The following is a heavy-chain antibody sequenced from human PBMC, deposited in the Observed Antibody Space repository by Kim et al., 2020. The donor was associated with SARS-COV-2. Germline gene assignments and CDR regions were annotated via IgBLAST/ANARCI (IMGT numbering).Heavy chain of an antibody. Sequence: GGSLRLSCAASGFSFTTSSVNWVRQAPGKGLEWVSSFSSYSNFIYYADSVKGRFTFSQNSLYLQMNNLRAEDSAVYFCARGYCTATNCFLDYWGQGTLVTVSS. CDR2: FSSYSNFI. D-gene: IGHD2-2*01. V-gene: IGHV3-21*01. CDR3: ARGYCTATNCFLDY. CDR1: GFSFTTSS. J-gene: IGHJ4*02.